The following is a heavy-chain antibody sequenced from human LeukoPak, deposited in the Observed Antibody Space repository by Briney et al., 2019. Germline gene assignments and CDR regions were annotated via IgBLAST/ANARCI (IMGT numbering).Heavy chain of an antibody. CDR2: ISGYGDTT. J-gene: IGHJ4*02. D-gene: IGHD6-19*01. V-gene: IGHV3-23*01. Sequence: GGSLRLSCTASGFSFISFAMCWVRQTPGKGLEWVSSISGYGDTTYYADSVKGRLTISRDNPKNTLFLHMNSLRAEDTAVYYCAKAAGYSSGWFTDYFDFWGQGILVTVSS. CDR3: AKAAGYSSGWFTDYFDF. CDR1: GFSFISFA.